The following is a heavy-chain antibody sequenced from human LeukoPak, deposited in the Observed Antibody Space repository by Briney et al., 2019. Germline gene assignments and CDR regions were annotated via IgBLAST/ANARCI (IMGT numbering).Heavy chain of an antibody. CDR1: GGTFSSYA. Sequence: GASVKVSCKASGGTFSSYAISWVRQAPGQGLERMGRIIPILGIANYAQKFQGRVTITADKSTSTAYMELSSLRSEDTAVYYCARARHDAFDIWGQGTMVTVSS. V-gene: IGHV1-69*04. CDR3: ARARHDAFDI. CDR2: IIPILGIA. J-gene: IGHJ3*02.